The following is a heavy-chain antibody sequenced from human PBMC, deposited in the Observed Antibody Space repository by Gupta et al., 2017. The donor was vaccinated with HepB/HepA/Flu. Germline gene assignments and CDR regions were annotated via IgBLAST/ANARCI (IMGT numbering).Heavy chain of an antibody. J-gene: IGHJ5*02. CDR3: AKGARITMVRAHWFDP. CDR1: GFTFSSYA. Sequence: EVQLLESGGGLVQPGGSLRLSCAASGFTFSSYAMSWVRQAPGKGLEWVSAISGSGGSTYYADSVKGRFTISRDNSKNTLYLQMNSLRAEDTAVYYCAKGARITMVRAHWFDPWGQGTLVTVSS. V-gene: IGHV3-23*01. CDR2: ISGSGGST. D-gene: IGHD3-10*01.